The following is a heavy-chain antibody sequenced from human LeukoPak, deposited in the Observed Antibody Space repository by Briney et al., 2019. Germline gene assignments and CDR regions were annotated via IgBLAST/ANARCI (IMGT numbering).Heavy chain of an antibody. CDR3: AKDKLFRVRGGNYYYYYMDV. D-gene: IGHD3-10*01. J-gene: IGHJ6*03. V-gene: IGHV3-48*01. CDR1: GFTFSSYS. CDR2: ISSSSSTI. Sequence: PGGSLRLSCAASGFTFSSYSMNWVRQAPGKGLEWVSHISSSSSTIYYADSVKGRFTISRDNAKNSLYLQMNGLRAEDTAVYYCAKDKLFRVRGGNYYYYYMDVWGKGTTVTISS.